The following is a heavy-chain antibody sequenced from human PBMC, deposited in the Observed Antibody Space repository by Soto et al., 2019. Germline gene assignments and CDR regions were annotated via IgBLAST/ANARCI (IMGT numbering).Heavy chain of an antibody. CDR1: GGSISRGGYY. CDR3: VRVGGQLVISGAFDT. Sequence: PSETLSLTCTVSGGSISRGGYYSSWIRQHPGKDLEWIGYIYYSGSTYYNPSLKSRVTISVDTSKNQFSLKLSAVTAVYTSMYYCVRVGGQLVISGAFDTCGPGTMVTVSS. V-gene: IGHV4-31*03. D-gene: IGHD6-6*01. CDR2: IYYSGST. J-gene: IGHJ3*02.